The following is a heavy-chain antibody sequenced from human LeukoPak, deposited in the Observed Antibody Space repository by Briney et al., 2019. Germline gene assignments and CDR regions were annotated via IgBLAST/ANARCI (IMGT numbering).Heavy chain of an antibody. CDR1: GGTFSSYA. D-gene: IGHD6-6*01. CDR2: NIPIFGTA. V-gene: IGHV1-69*05. Sequence: GSSVKVSCKASGGTFSSYAISWVRQAPGQGLEWMGGNIPIFGTANYAQKFQGRVTITTDESTSTAYMELSSLRSEDTAVYYCARLDSSSSWAPLAFDIWGQGTMVTVSS. CDR3: ARLDSSSSWAPLAFDI. J-gene: IGHJ3*02.